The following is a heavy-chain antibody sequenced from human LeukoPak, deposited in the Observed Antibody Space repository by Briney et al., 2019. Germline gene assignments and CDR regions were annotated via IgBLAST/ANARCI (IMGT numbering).Heavy chain of an antibody. D-gene: IGHD3-9*01. J-gene: IGHJ5*02. V-gene: IGHV1-18*01. CDR3: ARAGYGNYDILTGYFGGGWFDP. CDR1: GYTFTSYG. CDR2: ISAYNGNT. Sequence: ASVKVSCKASGYTFTSYGISWVRQAPGQGLEWMGWISAYNGNTNYAQKLQGRVTMTTDTSTSTAYMELRSLRSDDTAVYYCARAGYGNYDILTGYFGGGWFDPWGQGTLVTVSS.